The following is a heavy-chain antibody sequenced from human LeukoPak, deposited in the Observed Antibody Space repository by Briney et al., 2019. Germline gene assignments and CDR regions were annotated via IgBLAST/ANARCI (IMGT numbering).Heavy chain of an antibody. J-gene: IGHJ3*01. Sequence: PSETLSLTCTVSGYSISSGYYWGWIRQPPGKGLEWIGSIYHSGSAYYNPSLKSRVTISVDTSKNQFSLKLRSVTAADTAVYYCARISSSNWYNERGAFDVWGQGTMVTVSS. CDR2: IYHSGSA. CDR3: ARISSSNWYNERGAFDV. V-gene: IGHV4-38-2*02. D-gene: IGHD6-13*01. CDR1: GYSISSGYY.